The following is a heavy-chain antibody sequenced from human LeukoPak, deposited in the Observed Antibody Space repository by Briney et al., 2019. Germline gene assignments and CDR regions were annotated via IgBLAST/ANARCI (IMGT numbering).Heavy chain of an antibody. J-gene: IGHJ6*03. Sequence: NRGESLKISCKASGYTFTSYWIGWVRQMPGKGLEWMGIIYPGDSDTRYSPSFQGQVTISADKSISTAYLQWSSLKASDTAMYYCARLSGYSYALYYMDVWGKGTTVTVSS. CDR3: ARLSGYSYALYYMDV. V-gene: IGHV5-51*01. CDR1: GYTFTSYW. D-gene: IGHD5-18*01. CDR2: IYPGDSDT.